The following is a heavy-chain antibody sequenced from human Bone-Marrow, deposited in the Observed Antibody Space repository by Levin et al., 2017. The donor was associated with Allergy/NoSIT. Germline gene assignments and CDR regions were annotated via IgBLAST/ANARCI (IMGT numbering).Heavy chain of an antibody. CDR2: ISSSSSYT. J-gene: IGHJ4*02. CDR1: GFTFSDYY. CDR3: ASDIPAIAVAGTNYFDY. V-gene: IGHV3-11*05. D-gene: IGHD6-19*01. Sequence: GGSLRLSCAASGFTFSDYYMSWIRQAPGKGLEWVSYISSSSSYTNYADSVKGRFTISRDNAKNSLYLQMNSLRAEDTAVYYCASDIPAIAVAGTNYFDYWGQGTLVTVSS.